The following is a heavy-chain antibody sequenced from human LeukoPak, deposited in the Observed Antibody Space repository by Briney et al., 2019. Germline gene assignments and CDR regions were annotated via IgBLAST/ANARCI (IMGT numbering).Heavy chain of an antibody. D-gene: IGHD2-21*02. Sequence: SETLSLTCAVYGGSFSGYYWSWIRQPPGKGLEWIGEINHGGSTNYNPSLKSRVTISVDTSKNQFSLKLSSVTAADTAVYYCARGGGVVTAIFHYWGQGTLVTVSS. V-gene: IGHV4-34*01. CDR3: ARGGGVVTAIFHY. J-gene: IGHJ4*02. CDR2: INHGGST. CDR1: GGSFSGYY.